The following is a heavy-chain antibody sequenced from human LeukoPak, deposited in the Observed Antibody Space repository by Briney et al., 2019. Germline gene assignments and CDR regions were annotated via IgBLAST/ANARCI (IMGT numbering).Heavy chain of an antibody. CDR2: IYHSGST. CDR1: GGSISSGGYS. V-gene: IGHV4-30-2*01. D-gene: IGHD3-22*01. J-gene: IGHJ4*02. Sequence: SETLSLTCAVSGGSISSGGYSWSWIRQPSGKGLEWVGYIYHSGSTYYNPSLKSRVTISVDRSKNQFSLKLSSVTAADTAVYYCARDQRSYYDTSGYYADYWGQGTLVTVSS. CDR3: ARDQRSYYDTSGYYADY.